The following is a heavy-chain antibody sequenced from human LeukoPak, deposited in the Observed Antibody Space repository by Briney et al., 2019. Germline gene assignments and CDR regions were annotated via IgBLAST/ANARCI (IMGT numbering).Heavy chain of an antibody. CDR3: ARASLSGYGTAFDP. CDR2: INPNSGGT. D-gene: IGHD5-12*01. Sequence: SVKVSCMASGYTFTGYYMHWVRQAPGQGLEWMGWINPNSGGTNYAQKFQGRVTMTRDTSISTAYMELSRLRSDDTAVYYCARASLSGYGTAFDPWGQGTLVTVSS. J-gene: IGHJ5*02. V-gene: IGHV1-2*02. CDR1: GYTFTGYY.